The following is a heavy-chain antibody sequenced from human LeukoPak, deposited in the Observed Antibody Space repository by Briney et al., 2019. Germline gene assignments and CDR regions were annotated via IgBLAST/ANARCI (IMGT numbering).Heavy chain of an antibody. J-gene: IGHJ6*03. V-gene: IGHV1-8*01. D-gene: IGHD3-10*01. CDR2: INPNSGNP. Sequence: ASVKVSCKPSRYTFTTYYINWVRQATRQRVEWMGRINPNSGNPGYAQKFQGRVTMTRNTSISTAYMELSSLRSEDTAVYYCARGPDPSHYPDYYYYYMDVWGKGTTVTVSS. CDR1: RYTFTTYY. CDR3: ARGPDPSHYPDYYYYYMDV.